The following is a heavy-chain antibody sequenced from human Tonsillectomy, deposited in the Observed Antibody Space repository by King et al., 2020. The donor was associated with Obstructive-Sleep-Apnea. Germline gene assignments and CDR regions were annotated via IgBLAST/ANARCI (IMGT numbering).Heavy chain of an antibody. CDR2: ISYDGSNK. V-gene: IGHV3-30*04. D-gene: IGHD1-26*01. CDR3: ANLKGATRDKNFDY. Sequence: VQLVESGGGVVQPGRSLRLSCAVSGFTFSSYAMNWVRQAPGKGLEWVAVISYDGSNKYYADSLKGRFTISRDKSKNRLYLQVNSLRAEDTAVYYCANLKGATRDKNFDYWGQGTLVSVSS. CDR1: GFTFSSYA. J-gene: IGHJ4*02.